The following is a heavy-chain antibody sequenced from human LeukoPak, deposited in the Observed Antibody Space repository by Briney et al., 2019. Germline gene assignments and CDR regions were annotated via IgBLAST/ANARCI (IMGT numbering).Heavy chain of an antibody. J-gene: IGHJ5*02. D-gene: IGHD3-22*01. CDR1: GGSISSYY. V-gene: IGHV4-59*08. CDR3: ARQPYSYDSSGHEIHWFDP. CDR2: FYYSGNT. Sequence: SETLSLTCTVSGGSISSYYWSWIRQPPGKGLEWIGYFYYSGNTNFNPSLKSRVTISADTSKNQFSLELTSVTAADTAVYYCARQPYSYDSSGHEIHWFDPWGQGTLVTVSS.